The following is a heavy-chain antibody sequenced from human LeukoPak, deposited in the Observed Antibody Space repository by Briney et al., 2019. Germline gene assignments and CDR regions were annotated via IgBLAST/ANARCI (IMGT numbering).Heavy chain of an antibody. D-gene: IGHD5-18*01. Sequence: PGGSLRLSCAASGFTFSSYAMSWVRQAPGKGLEWVSAISGSGGSTYYADSVKGRFTISRDNSKNTPYLQMNSLRAEDTAVYYCAKDLGIQLWFAAPDGMDVWGQGTTVTVSS. CDR3: AKDLGIQLWFAAPDGMDV. CDR1: GFTFSSYA. V-gene: IGHV3-23*01. CDR2: ISGSGGST. J-gene: IGHJ6*02.